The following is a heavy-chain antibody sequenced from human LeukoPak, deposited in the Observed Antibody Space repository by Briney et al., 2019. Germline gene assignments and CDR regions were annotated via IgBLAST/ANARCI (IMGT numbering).Heavy chain of an antibody. CDR3: AKGSLIAASGTLFDF. CDR1: GFTFDDYS. J-gene: IGHJ4*02. V-gene: IGHV3-9*01. D-gene: IGHD6-13*01. Sequence: GRSLRLSCAGSGFTFDDYSMHWVRQSPGKGLGWLSGLGWNGDIIDYADSVKGRFTISRDNAKNSLYLQMDSRKTEDTALYYCAKGSLIAASGTLFDFWGQGTRVTVSS. CDR2: LGWNGDII.